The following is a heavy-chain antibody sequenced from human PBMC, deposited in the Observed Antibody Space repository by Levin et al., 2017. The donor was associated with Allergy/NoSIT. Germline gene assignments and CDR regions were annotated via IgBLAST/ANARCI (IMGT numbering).Heavy chain of an antibody. CDR1: AFPFNRYG. J-gene: IGHJ4*02. CDR2: ISSDGSNK. V-gene: IGHV3-30*03. D-gene: IGHD6-19*01. Sequence: QAGGSLRLSCAASAFPFNRYGLHWVRQAPGKGLEWLAVISSDGSNKYYADSVKGRFTISRDNSKNTLYLQMNSLRPEDTAVYYCARDQHSSGWNAADYWGQGTLVTVSS. CDR3: ARDQHSSGWNAADY.